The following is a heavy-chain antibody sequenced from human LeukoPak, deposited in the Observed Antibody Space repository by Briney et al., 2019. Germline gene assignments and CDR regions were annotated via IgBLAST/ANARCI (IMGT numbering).Heavy chain of an antibody. CDR1: GFTFSSYS. CDR2: ISSSSSYI. D-gene: IGHD5-12*01. CDR3: AREEEWLRYPYYFDY. V-gene: IGHV3-21*01. J-gene: IGHJ4*02. Sequence: RGSLRLSCAASGFTFSSYSMNWVRQAPGKGLEWVSSISSSSSYIYYADSVKGRFTISRDNAKNSLYLQMNSLRAEDTAVYYCAREEEWLRYPYYFDYWGQGTLVTVSS.